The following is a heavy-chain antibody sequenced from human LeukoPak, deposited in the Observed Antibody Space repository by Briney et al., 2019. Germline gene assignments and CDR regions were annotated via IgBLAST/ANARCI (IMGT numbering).Heavy chain of an antibody. Sequence: GGSLRLSCTASGFTFSIYWMSWVRQAPGKGPEWVANIKYDGNEMYYVDSVKGRFSISRDNAKNSLYLQMNSLRVEDTAVYYCARPSYNSGSFFDYWGQGSLVTVSS. D-gene: IGHD3-10*01. CDR2: IKYDGNEM. CDR1: GFTFSIYW. CDR3: ARPSYNSGSFFDY. V-gene: IGHV3-7*01. J-gene: IGHJ4*02.